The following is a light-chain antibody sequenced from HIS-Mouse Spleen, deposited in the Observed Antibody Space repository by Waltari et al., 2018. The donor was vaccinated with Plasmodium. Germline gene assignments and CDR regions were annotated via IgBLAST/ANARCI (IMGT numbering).Light chain of an antibody. CDR3: AAWDDSLNGVV. CDR1: ISSTGSNT. J-gene: IGLJ2*01. V-gene: IGLV1-44*01. Sequence: QSVLTQPLSASGTPGQRATFSCSWSISSTGSNTVNLYQQPPGTAPKLLIYSHNQRPSGVPDRFSGSKSGTSASLAISGLQSEDEADYYCAAWDDSLNGVVFAGGTKLTVL. CDR2: SHN.